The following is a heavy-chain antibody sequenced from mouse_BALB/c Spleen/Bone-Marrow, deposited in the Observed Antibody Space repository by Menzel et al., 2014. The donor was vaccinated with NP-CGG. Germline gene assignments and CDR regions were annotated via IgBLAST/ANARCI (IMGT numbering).Heavy chain of an antibody. D-gene: IGHD1-2*01. V-gene: IGHV4-1*02. CDR2: INPDSNTI. J-gene: IGHJ3*01. CDR1: GFDFSGFW. Sequence: DVKLQESGGGLVQPGGSLKLSCAASGFDFSGFWMSWVRQAPGRGLERIGEINPDSNTINYSPSLKDKFIISRDNAKNTLYLQISKVRSEDTALYYCARLGYYGSFAYWGQGTLVTVSA. CDR3: ARLGYYGSFAY.